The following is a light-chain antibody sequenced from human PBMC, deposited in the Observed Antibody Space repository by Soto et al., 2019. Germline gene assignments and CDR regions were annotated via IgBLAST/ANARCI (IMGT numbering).Light chain of an antibody. CDR3: KSYAGINNYV. Sequence: QSALTQPPSASGSPGQSFTISCTGTKNDIGVYDFVSWYHHHPGKAPRLIIYEVVQRPSGVPDRFSGSKSGNTASLTVSGLQAADEADYCCKSYAGINNYVYGSGNKVTV. CDR1: KNDIGVYDF. J-gene: IGLJ6*01. V-gene: IGLV2-8*01. CDR2: EVV.